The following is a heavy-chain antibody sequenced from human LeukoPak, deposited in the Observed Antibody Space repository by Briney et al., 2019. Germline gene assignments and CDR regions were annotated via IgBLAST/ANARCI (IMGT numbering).Heavy chain of an antibody. CDR2: IYYSGST. CDR1: GGSISSGDYY. CDR3: ASLSIAATVGDFDY. J-gene: IGHJ4*02. D-gene: IGHD6-6*01. V-gene: IGHV4-30-4*08. Sequence: SETLSLTCTVSGGSISSGDYYWSWIRQPPGKGLEWIGYIYYSGSTYYNPSLKSRVTISVDTSKNQFPLKLSSVTAADTAVYYCASLSIAATVGDFDYWGQGTLVTVSS.